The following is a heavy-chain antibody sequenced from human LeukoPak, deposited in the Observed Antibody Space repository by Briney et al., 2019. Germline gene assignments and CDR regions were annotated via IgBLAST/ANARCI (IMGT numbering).Heavy chain of an antibody. Sequence: GGYLRRYCAASGFTFSSYAMHWDRQAPGKGLEWVAVISYDGSNKYYADSVKGRFTISRDNSKNELYLQMNSLRAEDTAVYYCARDYWDTAMAPADYWGQGTLVTVSS. D-gene: IGHD5-18*01. CDR2: ISYDGSNK. V-gene: IGHV3-30-3*01. J-gene: IGHJ4*02. CDR1: GFTFSSYA. CDR3: ARDYWDTAMAPADY.